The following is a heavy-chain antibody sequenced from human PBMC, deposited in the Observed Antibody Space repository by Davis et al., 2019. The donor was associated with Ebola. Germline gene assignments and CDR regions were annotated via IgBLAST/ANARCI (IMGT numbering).Heavy chain of an antibody. D-gene: IGHD5-12*01. V-gene: IGHV1-46*03. CDR1: RYTFTNYY. Sequence: ASVPVSCQASRYTFTNYYMHWVRQAPGQGLEWMGMINPNDGRTIYAQKFQGRVTVTRDTSTTTVYMDLSSLRSEDTALYYCTTPGGQDSGYDVFDIWGQGTMVTVSS. J-gene: IGHJ3*02. CDR3: TTPGGQDSGYDVFDI. CDR2: INPNDGRT.